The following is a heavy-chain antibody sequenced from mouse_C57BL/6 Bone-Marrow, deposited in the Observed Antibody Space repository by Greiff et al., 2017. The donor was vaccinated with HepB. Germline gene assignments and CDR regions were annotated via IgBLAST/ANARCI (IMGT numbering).Heavy chain of an antibody. Sequence: EVQVVESGPGLVKPSQSLSLTCSVTGYSITSGYYWNWIRQFPGNKLEWMGYISYDGSNNYNPSLKNRIFITRDTSKNQFFLKLNSVTTEDTATYYCARYLFDYDNYAMDYWGQGTSVTVSS. CDR1: GYSITSGYY. V-gene: IGHV3-6*01. CDR2: ISYDGSN. CDR3: ARYLFDYDNYAMDY. D-gene: IGHD2-4*01. J-gene: IGHJ4*01.